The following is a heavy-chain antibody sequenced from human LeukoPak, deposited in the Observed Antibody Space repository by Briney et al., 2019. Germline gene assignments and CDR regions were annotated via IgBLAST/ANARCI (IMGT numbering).Heavy chain of an antibody. D-gene: IGHD2-21*02. Sequence: GGSLRLSCAASGFTFSSYSMNWVRQAPGKGLEWVSYISGSGSSISYADSVKGRFTISRDKAKNSLYLQMNSLRVEDTAVYYCARGIPSYGGDCYLDYWGQGTLVTVSS. V-gene: IGHV3-48*01. CDR3: ARGIPSYGGDCYLDY. J-gene: IGHJ4*02. CDR1: GFTFSSYS. CDR2: ISGSGSSI.